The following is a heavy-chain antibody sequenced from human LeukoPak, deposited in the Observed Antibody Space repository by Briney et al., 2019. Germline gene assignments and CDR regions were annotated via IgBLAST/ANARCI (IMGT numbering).Heavy chain of an antibody. J-gene: IGHJ3*02. V-gene: IGHV3-21*01. D-gene: IGHD4-11*01. CDR1: GFTFSPYS. CDR2: ISTSNRYI. CDR3: ARASLAVNDAFDI. Sequence: PGGSLRLSCAASGFTFSPYSMNWVRQAPGKGLKWVSSISTSNRYIDYADSVKGRFTISGDNANNSLHLQMNSLTAEDTAIYYCARASLAVNDAFDIWGQGTMVTVSS.